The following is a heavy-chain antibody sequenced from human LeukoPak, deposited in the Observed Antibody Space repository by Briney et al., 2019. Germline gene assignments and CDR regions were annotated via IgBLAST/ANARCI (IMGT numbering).Heavy chain of an antibody. CDR3: ARRVITFGGVIALFDY. D-gene: IGHD3-16*02. CDR2: IYYSGST. CDR1: GGSFSGYY. V-gene: IGHV4-34*01. Sequence: SETLSLTCAVYGGSFSGYYWSWIRQPPGKGLEWIGSIYYSGSTYYNPSLKSRVTISVDTSKNQFSLKLSSVTAADTAVYYCARRVITFGGVIALFDYWGQGTLVTVSS. J-gene: IGHJ4*02.